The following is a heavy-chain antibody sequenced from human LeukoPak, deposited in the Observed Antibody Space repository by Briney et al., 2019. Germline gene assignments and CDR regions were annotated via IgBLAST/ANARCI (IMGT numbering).Heavy chain of an antibody. V-gene: IGHV3-20*04. J-gene: IGHJ4*02. D-gene: IGHD2-2*01. CDR1: GFTFSSYG. CDR3: ARDRRRIVVVPAANDY. CDR2: INWNGGST. Sequence: GGSLRLSCAASGFTFSSYGMSWVRQAPGKGLEWVSGINWNGGSTGYADSVKGRFTISRDNAKNSLYLQMNSLRAEDTALYYCARDRRRIVVVPAANDYWGQGTLVTVSS.